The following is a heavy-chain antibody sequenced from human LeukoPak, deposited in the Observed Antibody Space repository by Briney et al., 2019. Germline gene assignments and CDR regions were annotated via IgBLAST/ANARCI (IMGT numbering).Heavy chain of an antibody. Sequence: SETLSLTCTVSGGSICGGAYCSSWIRQPPRNGLEWIAYMYYSGSTYYNPSLKSRVTMSADTSKNQLSLKLSSVTAADTAVYYCARPYYYDSRIDPWGQGILVTVSS. V-gene: IGHV4-30-4*01. J-gene: IGHJ5*02. CDR2: MYYSGST. CDR1: GGSICGGAYC. D-gene: IGHD3-22*01. CDR3: ARPYYYDSRIDP.